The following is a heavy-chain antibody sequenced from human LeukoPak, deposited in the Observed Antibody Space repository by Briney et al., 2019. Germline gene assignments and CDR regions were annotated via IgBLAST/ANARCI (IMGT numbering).Heavy chain of an antibody. CDR1: GLAFTNAW. V-gene: IGHV3-15*01. J-gene: IGHJ3*01. Sequence: GGSLRLSCAASGLAFTNAWMSWVRQAPGKGLEWVGLIRSRGAGGTADFAATVKGRFTISRDDSKSTLYLQMNNLKPEDVAVYYCTLMNAHDSFNDWGQGTLVTVSS. D-gene: IGHD3-16*01. CDR3: TLMNAHDSFND. CDR2: IRSRGAGGTA.